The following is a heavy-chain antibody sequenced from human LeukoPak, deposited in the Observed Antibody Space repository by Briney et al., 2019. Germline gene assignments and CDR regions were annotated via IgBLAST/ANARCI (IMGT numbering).Heavy chain of an antibody. CDR3: ATRPQELQFGENWFDP. V-gene: IGHV4-4*07. CDR2: IYTSGST. J-gene: IGHJ5*02. D-gene: IGHD5-24*01. CDR1: GGSISSYY. Sequence: SEPLSLTCTVSGGSISSYYWSWIRQPAGKGLEWIGRIYTSGSTNYNTSLKSRVTISVDTSKNQFSLKLSSVTAADSAVYYCATRPQELQFGENWFDPWGQGTLVTVSS.